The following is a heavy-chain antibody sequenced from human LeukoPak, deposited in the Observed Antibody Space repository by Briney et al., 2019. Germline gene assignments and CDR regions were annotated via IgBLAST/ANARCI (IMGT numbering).Heavy chain of an antibody. D-gene: IGHD6-19*01. Sequence: PGGSLRLSCAASGFNFDEYTMHWVRQAPGKGLEWFSLISWDGGSIYYADSLKGRFTISRDNSKNSLYLQMNSLRTEDTALYYCAKDSSGSPDNYYYYGMDVWGQGTTVTVSS. CDR2: ISWDGGSI. J-gene: IGHJ6*02. V-gene: IGHV3-43*01. CDR3: AKDSSGSPDNYYYYGMDV. CDR1: GFNFDEYT.